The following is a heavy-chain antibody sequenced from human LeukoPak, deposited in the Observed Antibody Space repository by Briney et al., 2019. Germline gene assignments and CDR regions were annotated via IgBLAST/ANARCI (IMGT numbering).Heavy chain of an antibody. CDR2: IYTSGST. Sequence: SETLSLTCTVSGGSISSYYWSWIRQPPGKGLEWIGYIYTSGSTNYNPSLKSRVTISVDTSKNQFSLKLSSVTAADTAVYYCARQITMVRGVMGHNAFDIWGQGTMVTVSS. D-gene: IGHD3-10*01. V-gene: IGHV4-4*09. CDR1: GGSISSYY. CDR3: ARQITMVRGVMGHNAFDI. J-gene: IGHJ3*02.